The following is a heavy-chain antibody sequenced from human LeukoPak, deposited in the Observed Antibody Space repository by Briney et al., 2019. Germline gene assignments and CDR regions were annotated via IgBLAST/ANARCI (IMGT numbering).Heavy chain of an antibody. CDR2: ISGSGGST. J-gene: IGHJ4*02. V-gene: IGHV3-23*01. CDR1: GFTFSSYG. CDR3: AKASYYYGSGSYGDY. D-gene: IGHD3-10*01. Sequence: GGSLRLSCAASGFTFSSYGMHWVRQAPGKGLEWVSAISGSGGSTYYADSVKGRFTISRDNSKNTLYLQMNSLRAEDTAVYYCAKASYYYGSGSYGDYWGQGTLVTVSS.